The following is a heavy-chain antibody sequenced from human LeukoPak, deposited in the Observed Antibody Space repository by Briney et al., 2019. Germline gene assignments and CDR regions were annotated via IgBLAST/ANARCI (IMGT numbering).Heavy chain of an antibody. CDR2: IYPGDSDT. CDR3: ARPRSNYYDSSGHDAFDI. CDR1: GYSFTSYW. Sequence: GEPLKISCKGSGYSFTSYWIGGVRQMPGKGLEWMGIIYPGDSDTRYSPSFQGQVTISADKSISTAYLQWSSLKASDTAMYYCARPRSNYYDSSGHDAFDIWGQGTMVTVSS. J-gene: IGHJ3*02. V-gene: IGHV5-51*01. D-gene: IGHD3-22*01.